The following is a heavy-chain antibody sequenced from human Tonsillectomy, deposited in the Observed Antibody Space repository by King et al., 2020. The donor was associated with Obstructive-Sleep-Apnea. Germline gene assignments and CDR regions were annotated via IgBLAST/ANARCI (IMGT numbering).Heavy chain of an antibody. CDR2: LRYDGSNK. CDR3: AKDSGYRTRGVCYGEDC. D-gene: IGHD2-8*01. Sequence: VQLGESGGGVVQPGRSLRLSCAASGFTFSSYGMHWVRQAPGKGLEWVAFLRYDGSNKNYADSVMGRFTISRDNSENTLYLQMNRLRAEDTAVYYCAKDSGYRTRGVCYGEDCWGQGPLVSVSS. CDR1: GFTFSSYG. V-gene: IGHV3-30*02. J-gene: IGHJ4*02.